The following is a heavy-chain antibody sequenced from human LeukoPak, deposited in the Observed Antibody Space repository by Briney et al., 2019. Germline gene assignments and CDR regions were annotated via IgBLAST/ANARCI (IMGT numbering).Heavy chain of an antibody. CDR2: IDPSDSYT. CDR1: GYSVTSYW. Sequence: GESLQISCKGSGYSVTSYWISWVRQMPGKGLECMGRIDPSDSYTKYSPSFQGHVTISGDESISTAYLQWSSLKASDTAMYYCARHFLGELPDMDVWGQGTTVTVSS. V-gene: IGHV5-10-1*01. D-gene: IGHD1-26*01. J-gene: IGHJ6*02. CDR3: ARHFLGELPDMDV.